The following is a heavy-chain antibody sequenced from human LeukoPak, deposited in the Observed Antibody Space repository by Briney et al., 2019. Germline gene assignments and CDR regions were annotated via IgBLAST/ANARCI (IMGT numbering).Heavy chain of an antibody. V-gene: IGHV3-7*01. J-gene: IGHJ1*01. D-gene: IGHD3-22*01. CDR3: ATSRGYFFRWFQH. CDR2: IKQDGSEK. Sequence: AGGSLRLSCAASGFTFSSYWMSWVRQAPGKGLEWVANIKQDGSEKYYVDSVKGRFTISRDNAKNSLYLQMNSLRADDTAVYYCATSRGYFFRWFQHWGQGTLVTVSS. CDR1: GFTFSSYW.